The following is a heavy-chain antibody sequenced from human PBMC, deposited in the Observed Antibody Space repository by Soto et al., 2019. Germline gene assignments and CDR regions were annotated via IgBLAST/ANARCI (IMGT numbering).Heavy chain of an antibody. V-gene: IGHV6-1*01. CDR1: GDSVSSNTAA. Sequence: SQTLSLTCAISGDSVSSNTAAWNWIRSSPSRGLEWLGRTYYRSDWRHDYAVSVKSRITVNPDTSKNHFSLQLNSVTPDDTAVYYCARGVAGSGFDLWGQGTLVTVSS. J-gene: IGHJ4*02. CDR2: TYYRSDWRH. CDR3: ARGVAGSGFDL. D-gene: IGHD6-19*01.